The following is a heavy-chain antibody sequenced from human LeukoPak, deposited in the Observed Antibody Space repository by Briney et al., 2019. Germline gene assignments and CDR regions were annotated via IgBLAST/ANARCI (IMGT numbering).Heavy chain of an antibody. J-gene: IGHJ4*02. CDR1: GGSISSSNW. D-gene: IGHD2-15*01. CDR2: IYHSGST. CDR3: ARVRGYCSGGSCYYYYFDY. Sequence: SETLSLTCAVSGGSISSSNWWSWVRQPPGKGLEWIGEIYHSGSTNYNPSLKSRVTISVDKSKNQFSLKLSSVTAADTAVYYCARVRGYCSGGSCYYYYFDYWGQGTLVTVSS. V-gene: IGHV4-4*02.